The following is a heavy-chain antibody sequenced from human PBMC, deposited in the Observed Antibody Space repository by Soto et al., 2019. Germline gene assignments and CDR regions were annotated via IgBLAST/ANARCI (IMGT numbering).Heavy chain of an antibody. J-gene: IGHJ4*02. CDR1: GFTFGFNA. CDR2: TSYDGKNK. V-gene: IGHV3-30*04. CDR3: ARERAIAATGIFYY. Sequence: PGGSLRLSCAATGFTFGFNALSWVRQAPGKGLEWVAATSYDGKNKDHADSVKGRFTISRDNSKNTLYLQMNSLRHEDTAVYFCARERAIAATGIFYYWGQGTLVTVSS. D-gene: IGHD6-13*01.